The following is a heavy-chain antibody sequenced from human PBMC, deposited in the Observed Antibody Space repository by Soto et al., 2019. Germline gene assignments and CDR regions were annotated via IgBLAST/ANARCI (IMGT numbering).Heavy chain of an antibody. Sequence: GASLKVSCKASGGTFNSYTISWARQAPGQGLEWMGRIIPILGIANYAQKFQGRVTITADKSTSTAYMELSSLRSEDTAVYYCARDQVECGGDCSNWFDPWGQGTLDTVSS. V-gene: IGHV1-69*04. CDR1: GGTFNSYT. D-gene: IGHD2-21*02. CDR2: IIPILGIA. J-gene: IGHJ5*02. CDR3: ARDQVECGGDCSNWFDP.